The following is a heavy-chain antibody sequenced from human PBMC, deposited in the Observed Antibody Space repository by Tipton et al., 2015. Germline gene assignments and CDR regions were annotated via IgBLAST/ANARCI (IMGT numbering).Heavy chain of an antibody. CDR2: ISYDGSDK. D-gene: IGHD6-13*01. CDR1: GFNFIKYD. V-gene: IGHV3-30*18. Sequence: SLRLSCAASGFNFIKYDMHWVRQAPGKGPEWVAIISYDGSDKYYADSVRGRFTISRDNSKNTLYLRMNRLRAEDTATYYCAKEAHTSTWNYIDHWGQGTLVTVSS. CDR3: AKEAHTSTWNYIDH. J-gene: IGHJ4*02.